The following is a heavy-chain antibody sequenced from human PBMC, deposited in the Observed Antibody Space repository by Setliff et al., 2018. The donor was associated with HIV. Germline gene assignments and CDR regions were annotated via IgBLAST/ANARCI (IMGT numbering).Heavy chain of an antibody. CDR1: GASSSSHY. J-gene: IGHJ4*02. Sequence: SETLSLTCTASGASSSSHYWSWIRQPPGKAPEWIGYVYNSGTTKYNPSLKSRVTISVDTSKNQFSLRLNSVTAADTAVYYCAQPRRYNTYYFDHWGQGTLVTVSS. D-gene: IGHD3-3*01. V-gene: IGHV4-59*11. CDR3: AQPRRYNTYYFDH. CDR2: VYNSGTT.